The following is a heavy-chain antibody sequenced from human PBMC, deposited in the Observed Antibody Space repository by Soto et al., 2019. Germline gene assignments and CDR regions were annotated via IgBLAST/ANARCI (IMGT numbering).Heavy chain of an antibody. Sequence: QVQLVQSGAEVKKPGSSVKVSCKASGGTFSSYTIIWVRQAPGQGLEWMGRFIPILGIANYAQKFQGRVTITADKSTITAYMELSRLRSEDTAVYYCAIASPVNGSGSYDAFDIWGEGTMVTVSS. CDR1: GGTFSSYT. J-gene: IGHJ3*02. V-gene: IGHV1-69*02. D-gene: IGHD3-10*01. CDR2: FIPILGIA. CDR3: AIASPVNGSGSYDAFDI.